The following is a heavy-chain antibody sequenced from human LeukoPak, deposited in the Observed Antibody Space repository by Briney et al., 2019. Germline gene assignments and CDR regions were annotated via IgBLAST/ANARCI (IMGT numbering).Heavy chain of an antibody. J-gene: IGHJ3*01. Sequence: ASVKVSCKASGYTFTGYYMHWVRQAPGQGLEWMGWINPYSGATNYAQKFQGRITMTGDTSISTGYMELSSLRSDDTAVYYCARELGRNAFDVWGQGTMVTVSS. CDR3: ARELGRNAFDV. CDR1: GYTFTGYY. V-gene: IGHV1-2*02. D-gene: IGHD7-27*01. CDR2: INPYSGAT.